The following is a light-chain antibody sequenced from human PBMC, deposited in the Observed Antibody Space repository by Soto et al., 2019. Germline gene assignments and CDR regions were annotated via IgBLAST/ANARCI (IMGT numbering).Light chain of an antibody. CDR3: LQYHSYRA. V-gene: IGKV1-5*03. CDR2: KAS. Sequence: DIQMTQSPSTLSASVGYRLTITCRASESIDSWLAWHQQKPGRAPKVLISKASSLESGVPSRLSGSGSGTEFTLTISSMQPDDFATYYCLQYHSYRAFGQGTKVDIK. J-gene: IGKJ1*01. CDR1: ESIDSW.